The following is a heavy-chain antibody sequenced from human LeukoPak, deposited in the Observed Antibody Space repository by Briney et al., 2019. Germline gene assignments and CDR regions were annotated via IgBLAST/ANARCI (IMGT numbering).Heavy chain of an antibody. Sequence: GGSLRLSCAVSGLTFSDYSMAWVRQAPGKGLFWVSGISAGGGSTYYADSVKGRFTISRDNSRNTLYLQMNSLRAADTAVYYCAADRGYENYFEYWGQGTLVTVSS. J-gene: IGHJ4*02. CDR1: GLTFSDYS. V-gene: IGHV3-23*01. CDR2: ISAGGGST. D-gene: IGHD5-18*01. CDR3: AADRGYENYFEY.